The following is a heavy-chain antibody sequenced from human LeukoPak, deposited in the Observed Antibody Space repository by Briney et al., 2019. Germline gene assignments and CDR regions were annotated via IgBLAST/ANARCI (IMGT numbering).Heavy chain of an antibody. D-gene: IGHD3-10*02. CDR3: AELGITMIGGV. CDR1: GFTFSTYN. Sequence: GGSLRLSCVASGFTFSTYNMNWVRQAPGKGLEWVSSISGSGDSTDYADSVKGRFTISRDNSKNTLYLQMNSLRAEDTAVYYCAELGITMIGGVWGKGTTVTISS. CDR2: ISGSGDST. J-gene: IGHJ6*04. V-gene: IGHV3-23*01.